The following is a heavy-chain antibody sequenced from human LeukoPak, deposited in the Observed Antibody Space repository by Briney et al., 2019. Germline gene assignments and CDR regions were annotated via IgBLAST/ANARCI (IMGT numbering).Heavy chain of an antibody. Sequence: VGSLRLSCPASGFTFSSYSMNWVRQAPGKGLEWVSSISSSSSYIYYADSVKGRFTISRDNAKNSLYLQMNSLRAEDTAVYYCARNRWTDYAKNYWGQGTLVTVSS. V-gene: IGHV3-21*01. J-gene: IGHJ4*02. CDR1: GFTFSSYS. CDR2: ISSSSSYI. D-gene: IGHD4-17*01. CDR3: ARNRWTDYAKNY.